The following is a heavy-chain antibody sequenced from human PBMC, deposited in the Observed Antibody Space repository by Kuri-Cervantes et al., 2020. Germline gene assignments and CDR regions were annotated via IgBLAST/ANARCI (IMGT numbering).Heavy chain of an antibody. CDR1: GGSISSSSYY. D-gene: IGHD3-9*01. V-gene: IGHV4-39*07. Sequence: SETLSLTCTVSGGSISSSSYYWGWIRQPPGKGLEWIGSIYYSGSTYYNPSLKSRVTISVDTSKNQFSLKLSSVTAADTAVYYCARVLRSSEYYDILTGYALPSWYFDLWGRGTLVTVSS. J-gene: IGHJ2*01. CDR3: ARVLRSSEYYDILTGYALPSWYFDL. CDR2: IYYSGST.